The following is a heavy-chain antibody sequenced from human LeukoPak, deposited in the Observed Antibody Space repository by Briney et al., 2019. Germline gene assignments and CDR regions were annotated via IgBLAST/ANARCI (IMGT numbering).Heavy chain of an antibody. CDR1: GASVSSDEYY. Sequence: SETLSLTCTVSGASVSSDEYYWHWIRKSPGKGLEWIGFVYYSGRTKYNPSLKSRVTISIDKSKNQVSLKLASVTAADTAMYFCVREASTSYYDSSGYYRQTETFDVWGQGTMVVVSS. V-gene: IGHV4-61*08. D-gene: IGHD3-22*01. CDR2: VYYSGRT. CDR3: VREASTSYYDSSGYYRQTETFDV. J-gene: IGHJ3*01.